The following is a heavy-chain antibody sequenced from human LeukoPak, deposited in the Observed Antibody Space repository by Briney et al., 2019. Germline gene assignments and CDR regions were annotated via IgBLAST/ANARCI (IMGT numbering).Heavy chain of an antibody. CDR3: AIVGANIDY. CDR2: IIPILGIA. Sequence: SVKVSCKASGGTFSSYAISWVRQAPGQGPEWMGRIIPILGIANYAQKFQGRVTITADKSTSTAYMELSSLRSEDTAVYYCAIVGANIDYWGQGTLVTVSS. J-gene: IGHJ4*02. V-gene: IGHV1-69*04. D-gene: IGHD1-26*01. CDR1: GGTFSSYA.